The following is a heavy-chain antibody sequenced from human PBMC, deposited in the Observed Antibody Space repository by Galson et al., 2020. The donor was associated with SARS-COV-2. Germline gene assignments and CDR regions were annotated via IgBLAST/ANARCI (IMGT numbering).Heavy chain of an antibody. CDR1: GFTFSSYK. CDR2: VSSSGSNI. Sequence: TGGSLRLSCSASGFTFSSYKMNWVRQAPGKGLEWVSYVSSSGSNIYYADSVKGRFTISRDNAKNSLFLQMNSLRAEDTAVYYCARESDQQLAPNDYWGQGTLVTVSS. V-gene: IGHV3-48*03. CDR3: ARESDQQLAPNDY. D-gene: IGHD6-13*01. J-gene: IGHJ4*02.